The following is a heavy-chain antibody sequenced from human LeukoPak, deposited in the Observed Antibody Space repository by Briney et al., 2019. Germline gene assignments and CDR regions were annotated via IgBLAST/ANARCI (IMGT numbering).Heavy chain of an antibody. CDR1: GYTFTSYY. CDR2: INPSGGST. Sequence: ASVKVSCKASGYTFTSYYMLWVRQAPGQGLEWMGIINPSGGSTSYAQKFQGRVTMTRDTSTSTVYMELSSLRSEDTAVYYCARGGLELLFPAVWYFDLWGRGTLVTVSS. CDR3: ARGGLELLFPAVWYFDL. J-gene: IGHJ2*01. D-gene: IGHD1-7*01. V-gene: IGHV1-46*01.